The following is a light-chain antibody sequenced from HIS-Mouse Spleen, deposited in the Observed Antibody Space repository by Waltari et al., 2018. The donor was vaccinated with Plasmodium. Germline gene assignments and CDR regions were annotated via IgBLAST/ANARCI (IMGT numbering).Light chain of an antibody. J-gene: IGLJ2*01. CDR3: QSADSSGTYQV. V-gene: IGLV3-25*03. Sequence: SYELTQPPSVSVSPRQTARITCSGDALPKQYAYWYQQQPGQAPVLVIYKDSERPSGIPERFSGSSSGTTVTLTISGVQAEDEADYYCQSADSSGTYQVFGGGTKLTVL. CDR2: KDS. CDR1: ALPKQY.